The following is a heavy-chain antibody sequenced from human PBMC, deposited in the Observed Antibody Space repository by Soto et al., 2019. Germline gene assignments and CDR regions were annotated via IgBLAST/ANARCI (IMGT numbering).Heavy chain of an antibody. Sequence: GGSLRLSCAASGFTFSSYGMHWVRQAPGKGLEWVAVIWYDGSNKYYADSVKGRFTISRDNSKNTLYLQMNSLRAEDTAVYYCARDDAAARTWSVTTRGPVDYWGQGTLVTVSS. CDR3: ARDDAAARTWSVTTRGPVDY. J-gene: IGHJ4*02. V-gene: IGHV3-33*01. D-gene: IGHD4-17*01. CDR2: IWYDGSNK. CDR1: GFTFSSYG.